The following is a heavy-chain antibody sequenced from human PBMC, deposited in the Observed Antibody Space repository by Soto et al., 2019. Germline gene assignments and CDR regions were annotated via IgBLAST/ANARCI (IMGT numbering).Heavy chain of an antibody. V-gene: IGHV3-33*01. CDR2: IWYDGSNK. CDR1: GFTFSSYG. CDR3: ARDDMVRGVSYYFDY. D-gene: IGHD3-10*01. Sequence: PGVSLRLSCAASGFTFSSYGMHWVRQAPGKGLEWVAVIWYDGSNKYYADSVKGRFTISRDNSKNTLYLQMNSLRAEDTAVYYCARDDMVRGVSYYFDYWGQGTLVTVS. J-gene: IGHJ4*02.